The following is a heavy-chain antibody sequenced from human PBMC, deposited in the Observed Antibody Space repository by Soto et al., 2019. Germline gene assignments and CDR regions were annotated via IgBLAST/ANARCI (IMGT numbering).Heavy chain of an antibody. CDR2: IYHTGGT. CDR3: ARNVDSFSSSPADH. J-gene: IGHJ5*02. D-gene: IGHD6-6*01. Sequence: QVQLQESGPGLVKPSGTLSLTCAVSGGSITSRFWWSWVRQLPGKELEWIGEIYHTGGTNYNPSLKSRVTLSVDKSKNEFYLKLSSVTAADTAVYYCARNVDSFSSSPADHWGQGTLVTVSS. V-gene: IGHV4-4*02. CDR1: GGSITSRFW.